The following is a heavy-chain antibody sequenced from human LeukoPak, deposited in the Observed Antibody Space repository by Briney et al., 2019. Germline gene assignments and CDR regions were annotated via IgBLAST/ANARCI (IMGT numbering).Heavy chain of an antibody. Sequence: ASVKVSCKASGYTFTSYGISWVRQAPGQGLEWMGWISAYNGNTNYAQKLQGRVTMTTDTSTSTAYMELRSLRSDDTAVYYCARDSSLEYYYDSSHAFDIWGQGTMVTVSS. CDR2: ISAYNGNT. V-gene: IGHV1-18*01. J-gene: IGHJ3*02. CDR1: GYTFTSYG. D-gene: IGHD3-22*01. CDR3: ARDSSLEYYYDSSHAFDI.